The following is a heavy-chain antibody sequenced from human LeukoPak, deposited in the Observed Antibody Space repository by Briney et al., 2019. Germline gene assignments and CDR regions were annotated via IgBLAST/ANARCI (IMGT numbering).Heavy chain of an antibody. V-gene: IGHV3-21*01. J-gene: IGHJ4*02. D-gene: IGHD3-16*02. CDR1: GFTFSSYS. CDR2: ISSSSSYI. CDR3: ASSAIGYDYVWGSYLTDY. Sequence: GGSLRLSCAASGFTFSSYSMNWVRQAPGKGLEWVSSISSSSSYIYYADSVKGRFTISRDNAKNSLYLQMSSLRAEDTAVYYCASSAIGYDYVWGSYLTDYWGQGTLVTVSS.